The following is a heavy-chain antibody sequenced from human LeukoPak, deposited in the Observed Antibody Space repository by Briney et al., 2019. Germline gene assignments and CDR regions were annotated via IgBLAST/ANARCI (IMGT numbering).Heavy chain of an antibody. CDR1: GGSFTKHQ. CDR2: INDGGST. V-gene: IGHV4-34*01. J-gene: IGHJ4*02. D-gene: IGHD3-22*01. Sequence: RSSETLSLTCAVYGGSFTKHQWSWIRQPPGKGLEWIGAINDGGSTNYNPSLKSRVTISVDTSKNQFSLRLSSMTAADTAVYYCARFPAPYAYHTSGYDSWGQGTLVTVSS. CDR3: ARFPAPYAYHTSGYDS.